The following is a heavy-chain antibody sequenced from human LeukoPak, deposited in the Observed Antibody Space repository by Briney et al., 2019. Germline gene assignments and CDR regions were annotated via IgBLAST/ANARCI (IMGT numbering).Heavy chain of an antibody. Sequence: SGTLSLTCAVSGGSISSSNWWSWVRQPPGKGLEWIGEIYHSGSTNYNPSLKSRVTISVDKSKNQFSLKLSSVTAADTAVYYCARRAAVADYYYFDYWGQGTLVTVSS. J-gene: IGHJ4*02. CDR2: IYHSGST. CDR3: ARRAAVADYYYFDY. V-gene: IGHV4-4*02. CDR1: GGSISSSNW. D-gene: IGHD6-19*01.